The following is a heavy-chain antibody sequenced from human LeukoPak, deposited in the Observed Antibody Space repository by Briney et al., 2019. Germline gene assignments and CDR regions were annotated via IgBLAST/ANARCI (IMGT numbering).Heavy chain of an antibody. J-gene: IGHJ3*02. CDR3: ARDVVVTSSPDAFDI. CDR2: ISNSGTT. Sequence: SQTLSLTCTVSGDSVTRGGYFWTWIRHHPGKGLEWIGYISNSGTTSYNPSLKSRVSISVDTSNNQFSLSLSSVTAADTAVYYCARDVVVTSSPDAFDIWGQGTMVAVSS. V-gene: IGHV4-31*03. D-gene: IGHD2-21*02. CDR1: GDSVTRGGYF.